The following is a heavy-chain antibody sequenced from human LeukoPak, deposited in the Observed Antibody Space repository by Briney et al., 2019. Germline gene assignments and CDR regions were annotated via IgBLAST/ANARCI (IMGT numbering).Heavy chain of an antibody. CDR3: AGDWPMVRGGGAFDI. J-gene: IGHJ3*02. Sequence: PSQTLSLTCTVSGGSISSYYWSWIRQPPGKGLEWIGYIYYSGSTNYNPSLKSRVTISVDTSKNQFSLKLSSVTAADTAVYYCAGDWPMVRGGGAFDIWGQGTMVTVSS. CDR2: IYYSGST. CDR1: GGSISSYY. V-gene: IGHV4-59*01. D-gene: IGHD3-10*01.